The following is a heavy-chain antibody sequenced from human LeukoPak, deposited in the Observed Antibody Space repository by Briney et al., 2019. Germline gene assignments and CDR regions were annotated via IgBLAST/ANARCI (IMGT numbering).Heavy chain of an antibody. Sequence: GESLKISCKASAYSSTSYCIGWVRQMPRKGLEWMGIIYPGDSDTRYSPSFQGQVTISADKSISTAYQQWSSLKASDTAMYYCARQASIFHDYGEYWGQGTLVTVSS. J-gene: IGHJ4*02. CDR3: ARQASIFHDYGEY. V-gene: IGHV5-51*01. D-gene: IGHD2/OR15-2a*01. CDR2: IYPGDSDT. CDR1: AYSSTSYC.